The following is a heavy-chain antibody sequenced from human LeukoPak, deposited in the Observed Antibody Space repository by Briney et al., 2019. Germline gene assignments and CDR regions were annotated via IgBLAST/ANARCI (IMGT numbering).Heavy chain of an antibody. CDR1: GDSISSYY. CDR2: IYTSGST. D-gene: IGHD2-2*02. V-gene: IGHV4-4*07. CDR3: AGIYCTSTSCHNAFDF. Sequence: SETLSLTCTVSGDSISSYYYSWIRQPAGKGLEWIGRIYTSGSTNYNPSLKSRVTMSIDTSQSQFSLKLSSLTAADTAMYYCAGIYCTSTSCHNAFDFWAKGQWSPSLQ. J-gene: IGHJ3*01.